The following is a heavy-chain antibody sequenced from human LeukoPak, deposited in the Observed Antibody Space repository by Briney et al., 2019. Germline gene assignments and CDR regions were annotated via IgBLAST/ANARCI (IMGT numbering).Heavy chain of an antibody. CDR3: ARDHETVRFLEWLPLGY. V-gene: IGHV1-2*02. CDR1: GYRFTGYY. J-gene: IGHJ4*02. D-gene: IGHD3-3*01. CDR2: IDPSSGGT. Sequence: ASVKVSCKASGYRFTGYYIHWVRQAPGQGLEWMGWIDPSSGGTNYAQKFQGRVTMTRDTSISTAYMELSRLRSDDTAVYYCARDHETVRFLEWLPLGYWGQGTLVTVSS.